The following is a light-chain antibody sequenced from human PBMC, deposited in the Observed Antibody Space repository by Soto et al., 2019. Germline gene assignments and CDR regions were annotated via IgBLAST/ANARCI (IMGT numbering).Light chain of an antibody. Sequence: AIRMTQSPSSLSASTGDRVTITCRASQGISSYLAWYQQKPGKAPKLLIYAASTLQSGVPSRFSGSGSGTDFTLTISCLQSEDFATYYCQQYYSYPPWTLGQGTKVDIK. V-gene: IGKV1-8*01. CDR2: AAS. CDR1: QGISSY. J-gene: IGKJ1*01. CDR3: QQYYSYPPWT.